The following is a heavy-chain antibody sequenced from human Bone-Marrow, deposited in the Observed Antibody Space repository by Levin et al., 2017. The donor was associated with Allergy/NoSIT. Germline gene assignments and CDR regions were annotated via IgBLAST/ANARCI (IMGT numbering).Heavy chain of an antibody. CDR2: ISYDGSKK. CDR3: AKDRIDHCATASCYSAFDV. V-gene: IGHV3-30*18. Sequence: GGSLRLSCAASGFTFSTYGIHWVRQAPGKGLEWVAFISYDGSKKYFADSVKGRITISRDTSENTLSLQLNSLRVEDTAVYYCAKDRIDHCATASCYSAFDVWGQGTMVAVSS. J-gene: IGHJ3*01. CDR1: GFTFSTYG. D-gene: IGHD2-2*01.